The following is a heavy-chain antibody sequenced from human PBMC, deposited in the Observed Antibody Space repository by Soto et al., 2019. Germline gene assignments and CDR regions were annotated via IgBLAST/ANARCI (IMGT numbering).Heavy chain of an antibody. CDR1: GFTFSDYG. V-gene: IGHV3-64D*08. Sequence: PGGSLRLSCSASGFTFSDYGMHWVRQAPGKGLEFVSAIKSRGDSTYYADSVKGRFTISRDNSENTLYLQMSSLRPDDTAVYYCVKDRSLAVADKYYFDYWGQGTLVTVSS. D-gene: IGHD6-19*01. CDR2: IKSRGDST. J-gene: IGHJ4*02. CDR3: VKDRSLAVADKYYFDY.